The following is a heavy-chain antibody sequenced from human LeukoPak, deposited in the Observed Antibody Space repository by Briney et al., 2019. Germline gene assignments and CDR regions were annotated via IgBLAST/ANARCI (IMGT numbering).Heavy chain of an antibody. D-gene: IGHD6-6*01. V-gene: IGHV3-9*01. CDR2: ISWNSGSI. J-gene: IGHJ3*02. CDR1: GFTFDDYA. CDR3: AKDLSSSEDAFDI. Sequence: GGSLRLSCAASGFTFDDYAMHWARQAPGKGLEWVSGISWNSGSIGYADSVKGRFTISRDNAKNSLYLQMNSLRAEDTALYYCAKDLSSSEDAFDIWGQGTMVTVSS.